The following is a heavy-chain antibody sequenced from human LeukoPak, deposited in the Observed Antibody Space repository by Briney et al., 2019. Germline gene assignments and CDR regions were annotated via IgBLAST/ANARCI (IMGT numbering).Heavy chain of an antibody. CDR2: SRNKASSYTT. Sequence: GGSLRLSCAASGFKFSDHYIDWVRQAPGKGLEWVGRSRNKASSYTTEYAASVEGRFTISSDVSESLLYLQMNSLRTDDTAVYYCGRIAITANNGMDVWRQGTTLTVSS. J-gene: IGHJ6*02. CDR1: GFKFSDHY. V-gene: IGHV3-72*01. CDR3: GRIAITANNGMDV. D-gene: IGHD1/OR15-1a*01.